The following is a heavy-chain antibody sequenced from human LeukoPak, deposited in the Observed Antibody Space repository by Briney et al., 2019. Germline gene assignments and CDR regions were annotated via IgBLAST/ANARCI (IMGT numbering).Heavy chain of an antibody. J-gene: IGHJ4*02. CDR2: ISAYNGNT. Sequence: ASVKVSCKASGYTFTSYGTSWVRQAPGQGLEWMGWISAYNGNTNYAQKLQGRVTMTTDTSTSTAYMELRSLRSDDTAVYYCARGLRGYSYGMVDYWGQGTLVTVSS. V-gene: IGHV1-18*04. CDR3: ARGLRGYSYGMVDY. CDR1: GYTFTSYG. D-gene: IGHD5-18*01.